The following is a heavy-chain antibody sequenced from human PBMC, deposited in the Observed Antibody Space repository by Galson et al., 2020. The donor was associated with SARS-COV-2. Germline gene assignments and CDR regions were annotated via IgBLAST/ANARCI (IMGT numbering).Heavy chain of an antibody. CDR2: ISTNPDYT. CDR1: GFAFSDYY. Sequence: GESLKISCAASGFAFSDYYMNWIRQAPGKGLEWVSYISTNPDYTNYADSVKGRFTISRDNAKSSLFLQMNSLRAEDTAVYYCARGDQLVPDFWGQGTLVTVSS. CDR3: ARGDQLVPDF. D-gene: IGHD6-6*01. V-gene: IGHV3-11*06. J-gene: IGHJ4*02.